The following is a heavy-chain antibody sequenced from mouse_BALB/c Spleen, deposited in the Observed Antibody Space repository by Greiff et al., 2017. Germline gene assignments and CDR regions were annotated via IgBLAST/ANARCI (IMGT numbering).Heavy chain of an antibody. CDR1: GYTFTSYT. Sequence: QVQLQQSAAELARPGASVKMSCKASGYTFTSYTMHWVKQRPGQGLEWIGYINPSSGYTEYNQKFKDKTTLTADKSSSTAYMQLSSLTSEDSAVYYCASQGSWFAYWGQGTLVTVSA. V-gene: IGHV1-4*02. CDR2: INPSSGYT. J-gene: IGHJ3*01. CDR3: ASQGSWFAY.